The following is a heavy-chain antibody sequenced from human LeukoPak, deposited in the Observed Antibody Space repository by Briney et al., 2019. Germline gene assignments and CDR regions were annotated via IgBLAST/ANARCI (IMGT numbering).Heavy chain of an antibody. CDR2: ISSSSSTI. D-gene: IGHD3-9*01. J-gene: IGHJ4*02. V-gene: IGHV3-48*01. Sequence: GGSLRLSCAASGVTSSSYSMNWVRQAPGKGLEWVSYISSSSSTIYYADSVKGRFTISRDNSKNTLYLQMGSLRAEDIAIYFCARRASAGIFFDYWGQGILVTVSS. CDR3: ARRASAGIFFDY. CDR1: GVTSSSYS.